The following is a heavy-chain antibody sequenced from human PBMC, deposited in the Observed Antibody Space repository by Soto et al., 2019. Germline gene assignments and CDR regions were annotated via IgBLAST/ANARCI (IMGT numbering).Heavy chain of an antibody. CDR2: IIPIFGTA. D-gene: IGHD6-19*01. CDR3: ARASSGWEGYYYYYGMDV. CDR1: GGTFSIYT. J-gene: IGHJ6*02. V-gene: IGHV1-69*06. Sequence: SFKVSGKASGGTFSIYTVSWVGQAPGQVLEWMGGIIPIFGTAKYAQKFHGRVTTTSDKSTSTAYMELSSLRSEDTAVYHCARASSGWEGYYYYYGMDVWGQGTTVTASS.